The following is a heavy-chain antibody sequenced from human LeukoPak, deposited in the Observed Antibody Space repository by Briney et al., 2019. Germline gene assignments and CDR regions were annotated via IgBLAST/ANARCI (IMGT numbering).Heavy chain of an antibody. Sequence: GGSLRLSCAASGFTFSSYAMSWVRQAPGKGLEWVSAISGSGGSTYYADSVKGRFTISRDNSKNTLYLQMNSLRAEDTAVYYCAKDAGSDNYSKNLYFDYWGQGTLVTVSS. V-gene: IGHV3-23*01. J-gene: IGHJ4*02. D-gene: IGHD4-11*01. CDR2: ISGSGGST. CDR3: AKDAGSDNYSKNLYFDY. CDR1: GFTFSSYA.